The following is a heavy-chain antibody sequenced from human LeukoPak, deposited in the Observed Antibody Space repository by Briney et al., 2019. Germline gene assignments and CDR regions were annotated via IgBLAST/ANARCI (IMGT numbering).Heavy chain of an antibody. J-gene: IGHJ4*02. V-gene: IGHV4-34*01. CDR2: INNSGST. CDR3: ARGPQYYYDSSGYYYGY. CDR1: GGSFSGYY. D-gene: IGHD3-22*01. Sequence: SETLSLTCAVYGGSFSGYYWSWIRQPPGKGLEWIGKINNSGSTSYNPSLKSRVTISVDTSKNQFSLKMSSVTAADTAVYYCARGPQYYYDSSGYYYGYWGQGTLVTVSS.